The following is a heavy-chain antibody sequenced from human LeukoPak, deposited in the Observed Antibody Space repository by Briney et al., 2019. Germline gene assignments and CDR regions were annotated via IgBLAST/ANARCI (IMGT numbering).Heavy chain of an antibody. CDR1: RFTFSSYG. D-gene: IGHD2-21*02. CDR2: IWYDGSNK. V-gene: IGHV3-33*01. J-gene: IGHJ6*02. CDR3: ARRKCGGDCYSFYGMDV. Sequence: GGSLRLSCAASRFTFSSYGMHWVRQAPNKGLEWVAVIWYDGSNKYYADSVKGRFTISRDNSKNTLYLQMNSLRAEDTAVYYCARRKCGGDCYSFYGMDVWGQGTTVTVSS.